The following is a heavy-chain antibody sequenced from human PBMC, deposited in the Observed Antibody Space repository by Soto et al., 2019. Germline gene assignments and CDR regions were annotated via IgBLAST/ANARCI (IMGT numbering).Heavy chain of an antibody. CDR1: GYTFTSYG. D-gene: IGHD5-12*01. J-gene: IGHJ4*02. Sequence: ASVKVSCKASGYTFTSYGISWVRQAPGQGLEWMGWISAYNGKTNYAQKLQGRVTMTTDTSTSTAYMELRSLRSDDTAVYYCARVRRPYNSGYDSVADYWGQGTLVTVSS. CDR3: ARVRRPYNSGYDSVADY. V-gene: IGHV1-18*01. CDR2: ISAYNGKT.